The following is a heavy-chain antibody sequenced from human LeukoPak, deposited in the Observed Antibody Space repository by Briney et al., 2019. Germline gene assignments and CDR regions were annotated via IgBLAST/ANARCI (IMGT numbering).Heavy chain of an antibody. CDR2: ISGSGGST. CDR3: AKTPRTVGATMFDY. Sequence: PGGSLRLSCAASGFSFSTYVMSWVRQAPGKGLEWVSAISGSGGSTYYADSVKGRFTISRDNSKNMLYMQMSSLRAEDTAVYYCAKTPRTVGATMFDYWGQGMLVTVSS. D-gene: IGHD1-26*01. J-gene: IGHJ4*02. CDR1: GFSFSTYV. V-gene: IGHV3-23*01.